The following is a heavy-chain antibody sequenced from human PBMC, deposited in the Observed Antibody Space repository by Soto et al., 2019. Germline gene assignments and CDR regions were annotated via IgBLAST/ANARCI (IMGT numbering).Heavy chain of an antibody. J-gene: IGHJ6*03. V-gene: IGHV3-15*01. CDR2: IKSKTDGGTT. CDR3: TTDSWAYGSGSMDV. CDR1: GFTFSNAW. D-gene: IGHD3-10*01. Sequence: GGSLRLSCAASGFTFSNAWMSWVRQAPGKGLEWVGRIKSKTDGGTTDYAAPVKGRFTISRDDSKNTLYLQMNSLKTEDTAVYYCTTDSWAYGSGSMDVWGKGTTVTVSS.